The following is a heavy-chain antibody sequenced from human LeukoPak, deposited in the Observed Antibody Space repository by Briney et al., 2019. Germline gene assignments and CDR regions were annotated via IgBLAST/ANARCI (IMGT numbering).Heavy chain of an antibody. CDR1: GFTFSSYS. CDR3: ARVQDYYDSSGYPNYYYYGMDV. Sequence: GGSLRLSCAASGFTFSSYSMNWVRQAPGKGLEWVSSISSSSSYIYYADSVKGRFTISRDSAKNSLYLQMNSLRAEDTAVYYCARVQDYYDSSGYPNYYYYGMDVWGQGTTVTVSS. J-gene: IGHJ6*02. V-gene: IGHV3-21*01. D-gene: IGHD3-22*01. CDR2: ISSSSSYI.